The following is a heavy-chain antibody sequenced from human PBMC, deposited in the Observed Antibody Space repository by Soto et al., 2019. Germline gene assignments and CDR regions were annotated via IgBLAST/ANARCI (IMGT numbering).Heavy chain of an antibody. D-gene: IGHD1-1*01. CDR3: AKGRGQNWNFDY. CDR1: ELTFSSFA. J-gene: IGHJ4*02. CDR2: ISGSGGTA. V-gene: IGHV3-23*01. Sequence: EVQLLESGGAPVRPGGPLRLSGLASELTFSSFAWHWVRRPPGKELEWVSSISGSGGTAYYADSVKGRFSISRDSLANTLYLQMNSLRAEDTAVYYCAKGRGQNWNFDYWGQGTLVTVSP.